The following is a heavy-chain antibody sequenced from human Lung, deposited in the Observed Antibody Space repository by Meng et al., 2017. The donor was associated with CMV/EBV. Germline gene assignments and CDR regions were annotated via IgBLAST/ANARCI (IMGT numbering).Heavy chain of an antibody. Sequence: SVKVSCXASGGTFSSYAISWVRQAPGQGLEWMGGIIPILGIANYAQKFQGRVTITADKSTSTAYMELSSLRSEDTAVYYCARSEDVDITIFGVVIMDAFDIWGQGTMVTVSS. CDR3: ARSEDVDITIFGVVIMDAFDI. V-gene: IGHV1-69*10. CDR2: IIPILGIA. J-gene: IGHJ3*02. CDR1: GGTFSSYA. D-gene: IGHD3-3*01.